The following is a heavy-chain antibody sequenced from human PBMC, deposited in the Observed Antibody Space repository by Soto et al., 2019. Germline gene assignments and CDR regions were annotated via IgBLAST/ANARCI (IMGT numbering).Heavy chain of an antibody. V-gene: IGHV4-59*08. Sequence: SETLSLTCTVSGGSISSYYWSWIRQPPGKGLEWIGYIYYSGSTNYNPSLKSRVTISVDTSKNQFSLKLSSVTAADTAVYYCARLQYSSSSPIIYYYYYMDVWGKGTTVTVSS. CDR2: IYYSGST. CDR3: ARLQYSSSSPIIYYYYYMDV. D-gene: IGHD6-6*01. CDR1: GGSISSYY. J-gene: IGHJ6*03.